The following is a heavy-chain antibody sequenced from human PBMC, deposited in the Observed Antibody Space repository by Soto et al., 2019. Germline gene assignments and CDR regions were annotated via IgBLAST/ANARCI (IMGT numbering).Heavy chain of an antibody. CDR1: GYTFFTYD. CDR2: ISTYSGDT. J-gene: IGHJ5*02. D-gene: IGHD3-3*01. CDR3: ARQHGTTTAENWFDT. Sequence: QVHLVQSGVEVKTPGASVKVSCQASGYTFFTYDISRVRQAPGQGLEWMGWISTYSGDTKYAQKFQASVTMTTDTSTTTAYLELRSLGSDDTAVYYCARQHGTTTAENWFDTWGQGTVVPVSS. V-gene: IGHV1-18*01.